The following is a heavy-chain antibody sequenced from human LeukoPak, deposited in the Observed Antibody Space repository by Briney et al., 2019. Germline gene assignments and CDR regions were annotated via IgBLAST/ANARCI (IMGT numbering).Heavy chain of an antibody. CDR2: ISYDGSNK. CDR3: ARGLGELGAFDT. J-gene: IGHJ3*02. Sequence: GRSLRLSCAASGFTFSSYAMHWVRQAPGKGLEWVAVISYDGSNKYYADSVKGRFTISRDNSKNTLYLQMNSLRAEDTAVYYCARGLGELGAFDTWGQGTMVTVSS. CDR1: GFTFSSYA. D-gene: IGHD3-10*01. V-gene: IGHV3-30*14.